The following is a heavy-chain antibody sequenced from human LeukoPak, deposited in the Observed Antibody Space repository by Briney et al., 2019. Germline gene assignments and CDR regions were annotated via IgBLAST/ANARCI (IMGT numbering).Heavy chain of an antibody. J-gene: IGHJ4*02. CDR2: IKGDETEI. Sequence: GGSLRLSCAASGFTFSNYWMHWVRQAPGKGLEWVSRIKGDETEISYADSVKGRFTISRDNARNTLYLQMNSLSAEDTAIYYCARGHEHGPDRHWDYWGQGSQATVSA. CDR1: GFTFSNYW. D-gene: IGHD1-14*01. CDR3: ARGHEHGPDRHWDY. V-gene: IGHV3-74*01.